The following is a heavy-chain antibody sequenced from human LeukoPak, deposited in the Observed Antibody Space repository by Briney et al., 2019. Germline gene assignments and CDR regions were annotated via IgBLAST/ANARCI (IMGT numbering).Heavy chain of an antibody. CDR3: ATIGDRRSGELYRIDY. J-gene: IGHJ4*02. CDR2: ISSSSINI. D-gene: IGHD1-26*01. CDR1: GFTFSTYS. Sequence: PGGSLRLSCAASGFTFSTYSMNWVRQAPGKGLEWVSSISSSSINIYYADSVKGRFTISRDNSKNTLYLQMNSLRAEDAAVYYCATIGDRRSGELYRIDYWGQGTLVTVSS. V-gene: IGHV3-21*01.